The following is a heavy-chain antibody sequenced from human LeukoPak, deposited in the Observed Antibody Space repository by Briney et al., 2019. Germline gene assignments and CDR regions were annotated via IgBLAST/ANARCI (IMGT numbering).Heavy chain of an antibody. CDR2: IYHSGST. CDR3: ARELVAENYYYYMDV. CDR1: GYSISSGYY. D-gene: IGHD3-9*01. J-gene: IGHJ6*03. V-gene: IGHV4-38-2*02. Sequence: PSETLSLTCTVSGYSISSGYYWGWIRQPPGKGLEWIGSIYHSGSTYYNPSLKSRVTISVDTSKNQFSLKLSSVTAADTAVYYCARELVAENYYYYMDVWGKGTTVAVSS.